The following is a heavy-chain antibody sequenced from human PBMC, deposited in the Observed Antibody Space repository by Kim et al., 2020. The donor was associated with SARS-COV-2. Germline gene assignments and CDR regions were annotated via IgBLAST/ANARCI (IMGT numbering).Heavy chain of an antibody. D-gene: IGHD1-1*01. J-gene: IGHJ4*02. Sequence: GGSLRLSCEASGFTFSQYSMHWVRQVPGKGLEWVSLIAGDGSSPSYAGSVRGRFTISRDNSKNSLYLHMNSLRTEDAALYYCAKVAAGRDAYNYLGHWGQGTLVTVSS. CDR2: IAGDGSSP. CDR3: AKVAAGRDAYNYLGH. V-gene: IGHV3-43*02. CDR1: GFTFSQYS.